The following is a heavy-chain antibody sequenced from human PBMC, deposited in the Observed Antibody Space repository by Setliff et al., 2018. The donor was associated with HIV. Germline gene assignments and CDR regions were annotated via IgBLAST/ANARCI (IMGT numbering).Heavy chain of an antibody. CDR2: ISGRADAT. CDR3: AKSYLVGDYFAFDS. CDR1: GFTFSSNA. J-gene: IGHJ4*02. V-gene: IGHV3-23*01. Sequence: SLRLSCASSGFTFSSNAMTWVRQAPGKGLEWVSAISGRADATTYADSVKGRFAVSRDNSKDTLYLQMNSLRAEDAAVYYCAKSYLVGDYFAFDSWGQGTLVTVSS. D-gene: IGHD1-26*01.